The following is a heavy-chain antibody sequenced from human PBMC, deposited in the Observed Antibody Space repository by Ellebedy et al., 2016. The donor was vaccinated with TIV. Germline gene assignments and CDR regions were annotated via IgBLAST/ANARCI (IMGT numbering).Heavy chain of an antibody. J-gene: IGHJ4*02. CDR2: ISVYNGNR. Sequence: ASVKVSXKASSYSFNSYGINWVRQAPGQGLEWMGWISVYNGNRNYAQKLQGRVTMTTDTSTSTAYMELRSLRSDDTAVYYCARAGYSSGWADFKAPVYWGQGTLVTVSS. CDR3: ARAGYSSGWADFKAPVY. V-gene: IGHV1-18*01. CDR1: SYSFNSYG. D-gene: IGHD6-19*01.